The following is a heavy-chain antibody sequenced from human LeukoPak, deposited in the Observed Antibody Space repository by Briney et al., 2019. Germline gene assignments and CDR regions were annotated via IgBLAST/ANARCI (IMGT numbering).Heavy chain of an antibody. CDR2: IYYSGST. D-gene: IGHD3-22*01. Sequence: PSQTLSLTCTVSGGSISSGGYYWSWLRQHPGKGLEWIGYIYYSGSTYYNPSVKSRVTISVDTSKNQFSLKLSSVTAADTAVYYCARVPDSSGYYTDYWGQGTLVTVSS. V-gene: IGHV4-31*03. CDR3: ARVPDSSGYYTDY. CDR1: GGSISSGGYY. J-gene: IGHJ4*02.